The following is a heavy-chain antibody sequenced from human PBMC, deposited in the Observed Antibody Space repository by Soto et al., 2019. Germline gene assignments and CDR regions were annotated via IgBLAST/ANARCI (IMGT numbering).Heavy chain of an antibody. Sequence: ETLSLTCTGSGGSISSYYWSWIRQPPEKGLEWIGFIHHTGNSMSNPSLRSRLTMSVDTTEGQISLNLRAVTAADTAVYYCAKWNEMKRSFDDWGQGILVTVSS. CDR1: GGSISSYY. V-gene: IGHV4-59*01. J-gene: IGHJ4*02. CDR2: IHHTGNS. CDR3: AKWNEMKRSFDD. D-gene: IGHD1-1*01.